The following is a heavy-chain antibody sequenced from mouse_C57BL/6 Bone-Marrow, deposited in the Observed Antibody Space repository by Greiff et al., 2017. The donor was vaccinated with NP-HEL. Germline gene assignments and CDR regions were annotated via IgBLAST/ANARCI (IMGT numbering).Heavy chain of an antibody. CDR3: TPIYSTGWYFDV. V-gene: IGHV6-6*01. J-gene: IGHJ1*03. D-gene: IGHD3-1*01. Sequence: LQQSGGGLVQPGGSMKLSCAASGFTFSDAWMDWVRQSPEKGLEWVAEIRNKANNHATYYAESVKGRFTISRDDSKSSVYLQMNSLRAEDTGIYYCTPIYSTGWYFDVWGTGTTVTVSS. CDR1: GFTFSDAW. CDR2: IRNKANNHAT.